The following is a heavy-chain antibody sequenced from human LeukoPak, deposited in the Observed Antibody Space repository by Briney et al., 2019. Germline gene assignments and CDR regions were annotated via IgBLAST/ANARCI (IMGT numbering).Heavy chain of an antibody. J-gene: IGHJ6*03. CDR3: ARGRVYCSGGSCRQYYYMDV. D-gene: IGHD2-15*01. CDR2: IYYSGST. CDR1: GGSISSYY. V-gene: IGHV4-59*12. Sequence: PSETLSLTCTVSGGSISSYYWSWIRQPPGKGLEWIGYIYYSGSTNYNPSLKSRVTISVDTSKNQFSLKLSSVTAADTAVYYCARGRVYCSGGSCRQYYYMDVWGKGTTVTVSS.